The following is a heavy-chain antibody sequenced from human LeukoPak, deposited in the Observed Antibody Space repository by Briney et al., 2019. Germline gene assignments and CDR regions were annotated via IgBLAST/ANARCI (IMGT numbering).Heavy chain of an antibody. Sequence: GGSLRLSCAASGFTFTDSWMSWVRQPPGKGLDWVVNIKPDGTEKYYVDSLKGRFTVSRDNAKNSLYLQMSSLRAEDTAVYYCARVRYGNYFDYWGQGTLVTVSS. CDR1: GFTFTDSW. D-gene: IGHD3-16*02. J-gene: IGHJ4*02. CDR3: ARVRYGNYFDY. V-gene: IGHV3-7*04. CDR2: IKPDGTEK.